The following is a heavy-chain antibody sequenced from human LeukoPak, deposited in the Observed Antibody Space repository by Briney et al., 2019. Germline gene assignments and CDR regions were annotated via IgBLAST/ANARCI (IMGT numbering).Heavy chain of an antibody. D-gene: IGHD2-2*01. V-gene: IGHV1-2*02. CDR2: INPNSGFT. CDR1: GYTFTGYY. Sequence: GASVTVSCKASGYTFTGYYLHWVRQAPGQGLEWMGWINPNSGFTNYAQKFQGRVTMTRDTSISTAYMELSRLRSDDTAVYYCARLADCSSSSCRSFDYWGQGTLVTGSS. CDR3: ARLADCSSSSCRSFDY. J-gene: IGHJ4*02.